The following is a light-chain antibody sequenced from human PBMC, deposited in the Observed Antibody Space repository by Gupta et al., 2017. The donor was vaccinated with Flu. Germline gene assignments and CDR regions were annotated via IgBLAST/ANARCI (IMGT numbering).Light chain of an antibody. Sequence: DIQMTQSPSTLSASVGDRVTISCRASQSIRSWLAWYQQKPEKAPKLLIYKASSLESGVPSRFSGSGSGTEFTLTVSSLQPDDFATYYCQQDNSYPFTFGHGTKVDIK. CDR3: QQDNSYPFT. CDR2: KAS. V-gene: IGKV1-5*03. CDR1: QSIRSW. J-gene: IGKJ3*01.